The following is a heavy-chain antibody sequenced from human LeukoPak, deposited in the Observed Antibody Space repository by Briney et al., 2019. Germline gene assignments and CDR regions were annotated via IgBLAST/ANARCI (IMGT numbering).Heavy chain of an antibody. CDR3: ALQGGDARLTKLRGVIIHNFHY. Sequence: GGSLRLSCAASEFSVGSNYMTWVRQAPGKGLEWVSLIYSGGSTYYPDSVKGRFTISRDNSKNTLYLQMNSLRAEDTALYYCALQGGDARLTKLRGVIIHNFHYWGLGTLVTVSS. CDR1: EFSVGSNY. CDR2: IYSGGST. V-gene: IGHV3-66*04. J-gene: IGHJ4*02. D-gene: IGHD3-10*01.